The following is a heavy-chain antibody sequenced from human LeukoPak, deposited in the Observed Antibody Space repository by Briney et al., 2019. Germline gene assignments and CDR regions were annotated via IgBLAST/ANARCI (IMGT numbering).Heavy chain of an antibody. CDR3: ARGEAYYYDSSGYDFDY. J-gene: IGHJ4*02. CDR1: GFTFSSYS. Sequence: GGXLRLSCAASGFTFSSYSMNWVRQAPGKGLEGVSSISSSSSYIYYADSVKGRFTISRDNAKNSLYLQMNSLRAEDTAVYYCARGEAYYYDSSGYDFDYWGQGTLVTVSS. CDR2: ISSSSSYI. D-gene: IGHD3-22*01. V-gene: IGHV3-21*01.